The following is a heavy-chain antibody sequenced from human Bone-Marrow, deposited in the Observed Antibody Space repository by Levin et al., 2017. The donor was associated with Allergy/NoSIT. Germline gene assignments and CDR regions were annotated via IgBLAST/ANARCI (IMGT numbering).Heavy chain of an antibody. CDR3: ARDGAVSGAFDI. V-gene: IGHV3-21*01. CDR2: ISETRSFI. CDR1: GFSFRSYS. Sequence: GGSLRLSCAASGFSFRSYSMNWVRQAPGQGLEWVASISETRSFIYYADSVKGRFPISRDNAKNSLYLQMNSLRAEDTAVFYCARDGAVSGAFDIWGQGTMVTVSS. J-gene: IGHJ3*02. D-gene: IGHD6-19*01.